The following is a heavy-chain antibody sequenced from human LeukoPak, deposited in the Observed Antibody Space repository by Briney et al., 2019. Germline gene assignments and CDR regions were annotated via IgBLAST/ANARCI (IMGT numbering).Heavy chain of an antibody. CDR1: GGSISSYY. V-gene: IGHV4-59*01. J-gene: IGHJ4*02. CDR2: IYYSGGT. Sequence: PSETLSLTCTVSGGSISSYYWSWIRQPPGKGLEWIGYIYYSGGTNYNPSLKSRVTISVDTSKNQFSLKLSSVTAADTAVYYCARVGDYYDSSGYPRYYFDYWGQGTLVTVSS. D-gene: IGHD3-22*01. CDR3: ARVGDYYDSSGYPRYYFDY.